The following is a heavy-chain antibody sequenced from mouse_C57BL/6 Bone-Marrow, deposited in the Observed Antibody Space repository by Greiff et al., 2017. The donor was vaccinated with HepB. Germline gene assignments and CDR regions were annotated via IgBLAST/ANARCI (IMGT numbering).Heavy chain of an antibody. J-gene: IGHJ4*01. D-gene: IGHD2-2*01. CDR1: GFTFSSYA. CDR3: ARDTMVTTMDY. Sequence: EVHLVESGGGLVKPGGSLKLSCAASGFTFSSYAMSWVRQTPEKRLEWVATISDGGSYTYYPDNVKGRFTIARDNAKNNLYLQMSHLKSEDTAMYYCARDTMVTTMDYWGQGTSVTVSS. V-gene: IGHV5-4*01. CDR2: ISDGGSYT.